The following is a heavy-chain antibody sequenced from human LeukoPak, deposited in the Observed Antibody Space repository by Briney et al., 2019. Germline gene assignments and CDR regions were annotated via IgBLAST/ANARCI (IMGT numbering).Heavy chain of an antibody. Sequence: GASVNVSCKASGYTFTGYYMHWVRQAPGQGLEWMGRINPNSGGTNYAQKFQGRVTMTRDTSISTAYMELSRLRSVDTAVYYCARTLDGYNYDYWGQGTLVTVSS. CDR3: ARTLDGYNYDY. V-gene: IGHV1-2*06. J-gene: IGHJ4*02. D-gene: IGHD5-24*01. CDR2: INPNSGGT. CDR1: GYTFTGYY.